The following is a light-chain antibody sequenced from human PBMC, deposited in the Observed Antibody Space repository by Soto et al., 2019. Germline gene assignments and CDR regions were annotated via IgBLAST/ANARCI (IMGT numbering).Light chain of an antibody. Sequence: EIVVTQSPGILSVSPGDRATLSCRASQCVGRNLAWYQQKPGQAPTLLIYAASTRATGLPARFSGSGSGTDFTLTISSLQSEDFAVYYCQEYSKWPLFTFGPGTRVDIK. CDR2: AAS. V-gene: IGKV3-15*01. CDR1: QCVGRN. J-gene: IGKJ3*01. CDR3: QEYSKWPLFT.